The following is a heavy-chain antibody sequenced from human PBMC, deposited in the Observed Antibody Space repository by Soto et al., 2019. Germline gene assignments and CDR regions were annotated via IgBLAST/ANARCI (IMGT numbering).Heavy chain of an antibody. CDR1: GGTCTNFS. D-gene: IGHD2-21*01. J-gene: IGHJ6*02. CDR3: ATDSRRISRTYLPPNYYGLGV. V-gene: IGHV1-69*06. Sequence: QVQLAQSGTEVKKPGSSVKVSCKASGGTCTNFSISWWRQAPGQGREWMVGIIPVFVTQNYSQRFQRRVTVTADKSASTAYMDLSSLSSDNTAVYYSATDSRRISRTYLPPNYYGLGVWGQGTTVTVSS. CDR2: IIPVFVTQ.